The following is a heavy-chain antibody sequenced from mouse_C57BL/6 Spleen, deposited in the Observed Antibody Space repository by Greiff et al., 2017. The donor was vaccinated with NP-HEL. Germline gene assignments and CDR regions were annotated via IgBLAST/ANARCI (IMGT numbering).Heavy chain of an antibody. D-gene: IGHD2-4*01. CDR3: ARMRDYDGAG. V-gene: IGHV1-82*01. J-gene: IGHJ2*01. CDR1: GYAFSSSW. CDR2: IYPGDGDT. Sequence: QVQLQQSGPELVKPGASVKISCKASGYAFSSSWMNWVKQRPGKGLEWIGRIYPGDGDTNYNGKFKGKATLTADKSSSTAYMQLSSLTSEDSAVYFCARMRDYDGAGWGQGTTLTVSS.